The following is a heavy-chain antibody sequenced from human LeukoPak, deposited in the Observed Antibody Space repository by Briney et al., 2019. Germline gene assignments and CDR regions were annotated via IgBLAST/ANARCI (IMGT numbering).Heavy chain of an antibody. CDR3: AKDLLLQLAIYPYS. Sequence: NPGGSLRLSCAASGFTFSSYSMNWVRQAPGKGLEWVSAISGSGGSSFYADSVKGRFTISRDNSKNTLYLQMNSLRAEDTAIYYCAKDLLLQLAIYPYSWGQGTLVTVSS. D-gene: IGHD2-15*01. J-gene: IGHJ4*02. CDR2: ISGSGGSS. CDR1: GFTFSSYS. V-gene: IGHV3-23*01.